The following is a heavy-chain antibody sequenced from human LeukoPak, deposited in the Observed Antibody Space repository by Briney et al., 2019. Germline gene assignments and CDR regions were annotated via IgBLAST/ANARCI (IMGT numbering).Heavy chain of an antibody. V-gene: IGHV3-23*01. Sequence: GGSLRLSCAASGFTFSSYAMSWVRQAPGKGLEWVSGISVSGGTTYYADSVKGRFTISRDNSKNALNLQMNSLRAEDTAVYYCAKGPYCSGSSCPYSYFYMDVWGRGTTVTVSS. CDR1: GFTFSSYA. D-gene: IGHD2-15*01. CDR2: ISVSGGTT. CDR3: AKGPYCSGSSCPYSYFYMDV. J-gene: IGHJ6*03.